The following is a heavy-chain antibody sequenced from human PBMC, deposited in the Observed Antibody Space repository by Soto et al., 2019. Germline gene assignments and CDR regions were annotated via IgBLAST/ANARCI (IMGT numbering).Heavy chain of an antibody. CDR1: GFTFSSYA. CDR2: ISYDGSNK. CDR3: AREVRIAVAGKVDY. D-gene: IGHD6-19*01. J-gene: IGHJ4*02. Sequence: QVQLVESGGGVVQPGRSLGLSCAASGFTFSSYAMHWVRQAPGKGLEWVAVISYDGSNKYYADSVKGRFTISRDNSKNTLYLQMNSLRAEDTAVYYCAREVRIAVAGKVDYWGQGTLVTVSS. V-gene: IGHV3-30-3*01.